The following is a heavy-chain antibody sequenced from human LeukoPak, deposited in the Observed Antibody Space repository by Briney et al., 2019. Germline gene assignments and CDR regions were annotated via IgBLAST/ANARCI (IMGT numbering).Heavy chain of an antibody. CDR2: ISSSSTYI. V-gene: IGHV3-21*01. D-gene: IGHD4-17*01. Sequence: GGSLRLSCAASGFTFSYYSMNWVRQAPGKGLEWVSCISSSSTYIYYTDSVKGRFTISRDNAKNSLFLQINSLRAEDTAVYYSARGAYGDYPGYWGQGTLVTVSS. CDR1: GFTFSYYS. J-gene: IGHJ4*02. CDR3: ARGAYGDYPGY.